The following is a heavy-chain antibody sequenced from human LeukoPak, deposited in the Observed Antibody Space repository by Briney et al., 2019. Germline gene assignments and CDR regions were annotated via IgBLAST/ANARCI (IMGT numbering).Heavy chain of an antibody. J-gene: IGHJ6*02. CDR1: GFTFSSYA. D-gene: IGHD6-13*01. CDR2: ISYDGSNK. Sequence: GRSLRLSCAASGFTFSSYAMHWVRQAPGKGLEWVAVISYDGSNKYYADSVKGRFTISRDNSKNTLYLQMNSLRAEDTAVYYCARVLDSSWYYYGMDVWGQGTTVTVSS. V-gene: IGHV3-30-3*01. CDR3: ARVLDSSWYYYGMDV.